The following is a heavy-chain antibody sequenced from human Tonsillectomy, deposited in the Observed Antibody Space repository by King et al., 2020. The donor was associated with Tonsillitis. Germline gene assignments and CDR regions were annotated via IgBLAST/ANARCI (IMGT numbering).Heavy chain of an antibody. CDR3: TTGGADAFYI. D-gene: IGHD4-23*01. Sequence: VQLVESGGGLVQPGRSLRLSCTASGFTFGDYAMSWVRQAPGKGLEWVGFIRSKAYGGTTEYAASVKGRFTISRDDYKSIAYLQMNSLKTEDTAVYYCTTGGADAFYIWGHGTMVTVSS. V-gene: IGHV3-49*04. CDR1: GFTFGDYA. CDR2: IRSKAYGGTT. J-gene: IGHJ3*02.